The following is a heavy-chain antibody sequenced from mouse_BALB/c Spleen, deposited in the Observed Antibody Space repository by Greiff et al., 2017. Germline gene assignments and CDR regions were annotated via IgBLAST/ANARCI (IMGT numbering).Heavy chain of an antibody. CDR1: GFSLTSYG. CDR3: AKNYGNYVDYYAMDY. J-gene: IGHJ4*01. CDR2: IWRGGST. Sequence: VQLQESGPSLVQPSQSLSITCTVSGFSLTSYGVHWVRQSPGKGLEWLGVIWRGGSTDYNAAFMSRLSITKDNSKSQVFFKMNSLQADDTAIYYCAKNYGNYVDYYAMDYWGQGTSVTVSS. D-gene: IGHD2-1*01. V-gene: IGHV2-5-1*01.